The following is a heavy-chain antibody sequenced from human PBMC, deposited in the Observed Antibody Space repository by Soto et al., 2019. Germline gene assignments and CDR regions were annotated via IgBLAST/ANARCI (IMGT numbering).Heavy chain of an antibody. Sequence: GGSLRLSCAASGFTFSSYSMNWVRQAPGKGLEWVSSISSSSSYTYYADSVKRRFTISRDNAKNSLYPQMNSLRAEDTAVYYCARGPFYYDSSGYLGYWGQGTLVTVSS. CDR3: ARGPFYYDSSGYLGY. J-gene: IGHJ4*02. V-gene: IGHV3-21*01. D-gene: IGHD3-22*01. CDR2: ISSSSSYT. CDR1: GFTFSSYS.